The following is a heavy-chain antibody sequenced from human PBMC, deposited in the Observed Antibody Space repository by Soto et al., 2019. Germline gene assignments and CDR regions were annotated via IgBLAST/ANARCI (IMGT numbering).Heavy chain of an antibody. CDR3: ATSWRRTGDGPNKGAFDI. CDR1: GGSINDYA. Sequence: QMQLVQSEAEVKKPGSSVKVSCTSFGGSINDYAINWVRQAPGQGLEWMGGIIPLFDASDYAQQFQGRGTITADASLNSAYLEVSRLSSEFTAVFCGATSWRRTGDGPNKGAFDIWGQGTVVTVSS. CDR2: IIPLFDAS. V-gene: IGHV1-69*01. D-gene: IGHD2-8*02. J-gene: IGHJ3*02.